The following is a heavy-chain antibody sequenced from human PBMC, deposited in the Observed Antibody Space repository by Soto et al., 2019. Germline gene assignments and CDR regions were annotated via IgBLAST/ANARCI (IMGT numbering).Heavy chain of an antibody. CDR2: IRSKTAGGTV. J-gene: IGHJ4*02. CDR3: VTERWGAGGY. V-gene: IGHV3-15*01. D-gene: IGHD3-16*01. Sequence: EVQLVESGGGLVKPGGSLRLSCAASGFTFINAWMSWVRQAPGKGLEWVGRIRSKTAGGTVEYVAAVKDRFTISRDDSKNTLSLQLNSLKTEDTAVYYCVTERWGAGGYWGQGTLVTVSS. CDR1: GFTFINAW.